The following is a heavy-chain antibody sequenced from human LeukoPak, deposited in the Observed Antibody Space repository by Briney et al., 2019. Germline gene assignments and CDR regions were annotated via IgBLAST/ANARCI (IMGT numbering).Heavy chain of an antibody. CDR1: GFTFSSYG. V-gene: IGHV3-23*01. Sequence: GGSLRLSCAASGFTFSSYGMSWVRQAPGKGLEWVSAISGSGGSTYYADSVKGRFTISRDNSKNTLYLQMNSLRAEDTAVYYCAKDALHYYDSSGYPYYFDYWGQGTLVTVSS. D-gene: IGHD3-22*01. CDR3: AKDALHYYDSSGYPYYFDY. J-gene: IGHJ4*02. CDR2: ISGSGGST.